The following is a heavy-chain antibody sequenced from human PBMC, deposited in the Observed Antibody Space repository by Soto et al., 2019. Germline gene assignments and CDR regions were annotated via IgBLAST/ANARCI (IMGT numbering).Heavy chain of an antibody. V-gene: IGHV3-33*01. J-gene: IGHJ6*03. CDR2: IWYDGSNK. D-gene: IGHD6-6*01. CDR3: ARTYSSSSWVGYSYYYYYMDV. CDR1: GFTFSSYG. Sequence: RGSLRLSCAASGFTFSSYGMHWVRQAPGKGLEWVAVIWYDGSNKYYADSVKGRFTISRDNSKNTLYLQMNSLRAEDTAVYYCARTYSSSSWVGYSYYYYYMDVWGKGTTVTVSS.